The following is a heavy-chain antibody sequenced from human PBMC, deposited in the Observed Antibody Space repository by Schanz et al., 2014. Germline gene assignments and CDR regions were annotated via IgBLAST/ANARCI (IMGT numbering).Heavy chain of an antibody. J-gene: IGHJ6*02. CDR2: INPSGGST. Sequence: QVQLVQSGAEVKKPGASVKVSCKASGYTFTSDSMHWVRQAPGQGLEWMGMINPSGGSTTYAQKFQGRVTMTRDTSTSTVYMELSRVTYEDTAVYYCARDDRAYYYGMDVWRQGTTVTVFS. D-gene: IGHD3-22*01. CDR3: ARDDRAYYYGMDV. V-gene: IGHV1-46*01. CDR1: GYTFTSDS.